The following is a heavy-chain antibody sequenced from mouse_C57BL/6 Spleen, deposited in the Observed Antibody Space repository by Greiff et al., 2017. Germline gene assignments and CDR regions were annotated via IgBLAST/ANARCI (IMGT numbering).Heavy chain of an antibody. CDR2: IRLKSDNYAT. D-gene: IGHD3-2*02. V-gene: IGHV6-3*01. CDR3: TGSAGYKY. J-gene: IGHJ3*01. CDR1: GFTFSNYW. Sequence: EVKVEESGGGLVQPGGSMKLSCVASGFTFSNYWMNWVRQSPEKGLEWVAQIRLKSDNYATHYAESVKGRFTISRDDSKSSVYLQMNNLRAEDTGIYYCTGSAGYKYWGQGTLVTVSA.